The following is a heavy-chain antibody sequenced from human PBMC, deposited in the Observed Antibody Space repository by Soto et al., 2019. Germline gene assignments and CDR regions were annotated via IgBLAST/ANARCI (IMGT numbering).Heavy chain of an antibody. CDR2: IWYDGSNK. D-gene: IGHD1-1*01. CDR3: AREASGTDAWDI. Sequence: GGSLRLSCAASGFTFSSYGMHWVRQAPGKGLEWVAVIWYDGSNKYYADSVKGRFSISRDNSKNKLYLQMKSLRAEDSAVYYCAREASGTDAWDIWGIGTMVTDSS. J-gene: IGHJ3*02. V-gene: IGHV3-33*08. CDR1: GFTFSSYG.